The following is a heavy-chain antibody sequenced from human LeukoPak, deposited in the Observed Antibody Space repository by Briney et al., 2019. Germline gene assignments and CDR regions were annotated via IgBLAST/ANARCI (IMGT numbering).Heavy chain of an antibody. CDR2: ISYDGSNK. CDR1: GFTFSSYA. J-gene: IGHJ4*02. Sequence: GGSLRFSCAASGFTFSSYAMHRVRQAPGKGLEWVAVISYDGSNKYYADSVKGRFTISRDNSKNTLYLQMNSLRAEDTAVYYCARTATVTTAFDYWGQGTLVTVSS. D-gene: IGHD4-17*01. CDR3: ARTATVTTAFDY. V-gene: IGHV3-30*04.